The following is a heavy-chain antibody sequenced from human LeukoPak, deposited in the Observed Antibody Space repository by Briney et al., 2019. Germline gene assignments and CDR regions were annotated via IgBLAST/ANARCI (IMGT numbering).Heavy chain of an antibody. J-gene: IGHJ4*02. CDR3: ARAFGGVIVRPYYFDY. CDR1: GDSVSSNSAA. Sequence: SQTLSLTCAISGDSVSSNSAAWNWIRQSPSRGLEWLGRTYYGSKWYNDYAVSVKSRITINPDTSKNQFSLQLNSVTPEDTAVYYCARAFGGVIVRPYYFDYWGQGTLVTVSS. D-gene: IGHD3-16*02. V-gene: IGHV6-1*01. CDR2: TYYGSKWYN.